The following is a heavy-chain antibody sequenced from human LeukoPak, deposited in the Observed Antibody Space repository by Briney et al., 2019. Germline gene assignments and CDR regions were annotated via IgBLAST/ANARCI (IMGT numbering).Heavy chain of an antibody. V-gene: IGHV1-18*01. D-gene: IGHD3-10*01. CDR2: ISTYNDNT. J-gene: IGHJ4*02. CDR1: GYTFTKYG. CDR3: AREVVGSGSYYKDY. Sequence: GASVKVSCKASGYTFTKYGISWVRQAPGQGLEWMGWISTYNDNTNYAQKFQGRVTMTTDTSTSTVYMELRSLRSDDTAVYYCAREVVGSGSYYKDYWGQETLVTVSS.